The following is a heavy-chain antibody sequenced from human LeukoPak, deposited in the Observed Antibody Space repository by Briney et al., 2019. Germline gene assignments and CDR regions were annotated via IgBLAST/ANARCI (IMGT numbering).Heavy chain of an antibody. CDR3: ARSYSSSWFPPGY. Sequence: ASAKVSCKASGYTFTSYGISWVRQAPGQGLEWMGWISAYNGNTNYAQKLQGRFTMTTDTSTRTAYMELRSLRSDDPAVYYCARSYSSSWFPPGYWGQGTLVTVSS. J-gene: IGHJ4*02. CDR2: ISAYNGNT. V-gene: IGHV1-18*01. D-gene: IGHD6-13*01. CDR1: GYTFTSYG.